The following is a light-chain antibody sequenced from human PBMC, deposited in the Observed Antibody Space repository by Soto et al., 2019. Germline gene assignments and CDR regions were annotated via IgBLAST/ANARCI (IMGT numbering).Light chain of an antibody. J-gene: IGLJ3*02. V-gene: IGLV2-23*01. CDR2: EGS. CDR1: SSDVGGSKL. CDR3: CSYAGSSTWV. Sequence: QSALTQPASVSGSPGQSITISCTGTSSDVGGSKLVSWYHHHPGKAPKLIIYEGSKRPSGVSNRFSGSKSGNTASLTISGLQAEDEADYYCCSYAGSSTWVFGGGTKLTVL.